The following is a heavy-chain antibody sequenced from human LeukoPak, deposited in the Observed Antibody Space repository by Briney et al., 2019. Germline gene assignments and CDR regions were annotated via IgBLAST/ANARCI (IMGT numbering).Heavy chain of an antibody. D-gene: IGHD3-22*01. CDR1: GGTFNNYA. V-gene: IGHV1-69*13. CDR2: ITPIFGTA. CDR3: ARGWDYDSGGRPTAYVY. J-gene: IGHJ4*02. Sequence: SVKVSCKASGGTFNNYAIDWVRQAPGPGLEWMGGITPIFGTANYAQKFQGRVTITADESTSTVYMELNSLKSEDTAAYYCARGWDYDSGGRPTAYVYWGQGTRVTVSS.